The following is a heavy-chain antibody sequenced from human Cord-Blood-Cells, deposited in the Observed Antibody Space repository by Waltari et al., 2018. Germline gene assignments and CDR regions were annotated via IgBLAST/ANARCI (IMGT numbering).Heavy chain of an antibody. D-gene: IGHD6-6*01. CDR1: GCTFSKPW. CDR3: TPDSSSSFDY. CDR2: IKSKTDGGTT. V-gene: IGHV3-15*01. J-gene: IGHJ4*02. Sequence: EVQLVESGGGLVKPGGSLRLSCAASGCTFSKPWMSWVGQAPGKGLEWVGRIKSKTDGGTTDYAAPVKGRFTISRDDSKNTLYLQMNSLKTEDTAVYYCTPDSSSSFDYWGQGTLVTVSS.